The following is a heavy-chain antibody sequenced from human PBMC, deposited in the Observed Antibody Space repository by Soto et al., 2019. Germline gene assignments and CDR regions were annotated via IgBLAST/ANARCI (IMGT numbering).Heavy chain of an antibody. V-gene: IGHV4-28*01. Sequence: SSETLSLTCAVSGYSISNSNFWGWIRQPPGRGLEWIGYINYSGSTYYNPSLKSRVTMSVDTSKNQFSPKLTSVTAVDTAVYYCAKIASSGRGPWFDPWGQGTQVTVS. J-gene: IGHJ5*02. CDR2: INYSGST. CDR3: AKIASSGRGPWFDP. D-gene: IGHD6-13*01. CDR1: GYSISNSNF.